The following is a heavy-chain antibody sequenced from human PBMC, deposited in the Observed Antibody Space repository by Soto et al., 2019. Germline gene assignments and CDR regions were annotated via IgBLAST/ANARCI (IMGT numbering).Heavy chain of an antibody. CDR1: GFTFSSYS. J-gene: IGHJ4*02. Sequence: SGGSLRLSCAASGFTFSSYSMNWVRQAPGKGLEWVSSISSSSYIYYADSVKGRFTISRDNAKNSLYLQMNSLRAEDTAVYYCARAYCSSTSCQYYFDYWGQGTLVTVSS. CDR2: ISSSSYI. CDR3: ARAYCSSTSCQYYFDY. V-gene: IGHV3-21*01. D-gene: IGHD2-2*01.